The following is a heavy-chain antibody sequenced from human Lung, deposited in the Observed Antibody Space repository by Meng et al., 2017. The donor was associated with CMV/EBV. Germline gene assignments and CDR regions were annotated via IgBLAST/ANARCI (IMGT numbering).Heavy chain of an antibody. D-gene: IGHD4/OR15-4a*01. CDR3: ARADYLLVHYYYYGMDV. Sequence: ASXXVSXKASGYTFTSYGISWVQQAPGQGLEWMGWNSAYNGNTNYAQKFQGRVTMTTDASTSTAYMELRSLRSDDTAMYFCARADYLLVHYYYYGMDVWGQGTTVTVSS. V-gene: IGHV1-18*01. CDR2: NSAYNGNT. CDR1: GYTFTSYG. J-gene: IGHJ6*02.